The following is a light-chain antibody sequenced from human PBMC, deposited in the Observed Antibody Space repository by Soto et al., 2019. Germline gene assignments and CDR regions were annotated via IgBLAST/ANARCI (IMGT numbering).Light chain of an antibody. CDR1: SSNIGAGYD. Sequence: QSVLAQPPSVSGAPGQRVTISCTGSSSNIGAGYDVHWYQQFPGTAPKLLIYDNSNRPSGVPDRFSGSKSGTSASLAITGLQAEDEADYYCQSHDSNLSAYVFGTGTKATV. J-gene: IGLJ1*01. CDR3: QSHDSNLSAYV. V-gene: IGLV1-40*01. CDR2: DNS.